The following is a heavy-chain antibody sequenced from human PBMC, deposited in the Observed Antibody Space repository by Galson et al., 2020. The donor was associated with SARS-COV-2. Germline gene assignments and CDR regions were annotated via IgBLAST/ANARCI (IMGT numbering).Heavy chain of an antibody. V-gene: IGHV1-69*13. CDR3: ARGRGVGATEGFDY. CDR2: IIPIFGTA. D-gene: IGHD1-26*01. J-gene: IGHJ4*02. CDR1: GGTFSSYA. Sequence: SVKVSCKASGGTFSSYAISWVRQAPGQGLEWMGGIIPIFGTANYAQKFQGRVTITADESTSTAYMELSSLRSDDTAVYDCARGRGVGATEGFDYWGQRTLVTVAS.